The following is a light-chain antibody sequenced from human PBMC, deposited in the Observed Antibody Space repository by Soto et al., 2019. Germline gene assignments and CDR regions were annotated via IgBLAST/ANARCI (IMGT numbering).Light chain of an antibody. CDR2: DVT. J-gene: IGLJ1*01. CDR1: DSDIGGYDH. Sequence: QSALTQPASVSASPGQSIAISCTGTDSDIGGYDHVSWYQQHPGKAPKLLIYDVTNRPSGVSSRFSGSKAGRTASLTISGLQTEDEADYYCSSQTSSTALVFGTGTKVTVL. CDR3: SSQTSSTALV. V-gene: IGLV2-14*03.